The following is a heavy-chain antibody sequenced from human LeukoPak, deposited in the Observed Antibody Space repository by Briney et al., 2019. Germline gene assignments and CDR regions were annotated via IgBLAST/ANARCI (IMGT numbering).Heavy chain of an antibody. CDR2: IYYSGST. CDR1: GGSIRSYY. CDR3: ARERLGYYDRSGLDY. J-gene: IGHJ4*02. Sequence: SETLSFTCTVSGGSIRSYYWNWIRQPPGKGLEWIGYIYYSGSTNYNPSLKSRVTTSVDTSKNQFSLKLSSVTAADTAVYYCARERLGYYDRSGLDYWGQGTLVTVSS. V-gene: IGHV4-59*01. D-gene: IGHD3-22*01.